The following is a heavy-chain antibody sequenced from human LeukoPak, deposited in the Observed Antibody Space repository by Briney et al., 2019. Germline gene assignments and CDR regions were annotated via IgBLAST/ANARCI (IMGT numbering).Heavy chain of an antibody. V-gene: IGHV3-43*02. D-gene: IGHD3-22*01. CDR3: AKDYYDSSGYMVHFDY. J-gene: IGHJ4*02. CDR1: GFTFDDYA. CDR2: ISGDGGST. Sequence: PGGSLRLSCAASGFTFDDYAMHCVRQAPGKGLEWVSLISGDGGSTYYADSVKGRFTTSRDNSKNSLYLQMNSLRTEDTALYYCAKDYYDSSGYMVHFDYWGQGTLVTVSS.